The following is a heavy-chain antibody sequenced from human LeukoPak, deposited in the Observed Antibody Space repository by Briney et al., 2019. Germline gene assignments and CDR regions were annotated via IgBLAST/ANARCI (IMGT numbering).Heavy chain of an antibody. D-gene: IGHD2-2*01. CDR1: GFTFSSYG. Sequence: GRSLRLSCAASGFTFSSYGMHWVRQAPGKGLEWVAVISYDGSNKYYADSVKGRFTISRDNSKNTLYLQMNSLRAEDTAVYYCEKDDIVVVPAAYYYYYYYGMDVWGKGTTVTVSS. CDR3: EKDDIVVVPAAYYYYYYYGMDV. CDR2: ISYDGSNK. V-gene: IGHV3-30*18. J-gene: IGHJ6*04.